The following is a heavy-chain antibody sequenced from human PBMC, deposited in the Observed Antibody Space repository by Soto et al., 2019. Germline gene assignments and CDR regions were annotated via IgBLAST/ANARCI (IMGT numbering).Heavy chain of an antibody. Sequence: PSETLSLTCTVSGGSISSSSYYWGWIRQPPGKALEWIGSIYYSGSTYYNPSLKSRVTISVDTSKNQFSLKLSSVTAADTAVYYCARHTPSISISDHWGQGTLVTVSS. J-gene: IGHJ4*02. CDR3: ARHTPSISISDH. D-gene: IGHD2-15*01. CDR2: IYYSGST. CDR1: GGSISSSSYY. V-gene: IGHV4-39*01.